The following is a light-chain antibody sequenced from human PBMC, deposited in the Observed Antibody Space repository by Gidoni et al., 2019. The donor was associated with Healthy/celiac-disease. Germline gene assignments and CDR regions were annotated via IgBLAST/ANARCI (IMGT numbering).Light chain of an antibody. Sequence: DIQMTKSPSSLSASVGDRVTITCQASQDISNYLDCYQQKPGKVPKLLIYAASNLATVVPSRFSGSGSGTDFTFTISILQPEDIATYYCQQYDNLPLTFGGGTKVEIK. CDR2: AAS. CDR1: QDISNY. V-gene: IGKV1-33*01. CDR3: QQYDNLPLT. J-gene: IGKJ4*01.